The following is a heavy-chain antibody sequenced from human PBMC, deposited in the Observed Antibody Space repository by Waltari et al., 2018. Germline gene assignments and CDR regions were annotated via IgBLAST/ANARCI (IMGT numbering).Heavy chain of an antibody. CDR2: IKGKTDAETT. V-gene: IGHV3-15*01. J-gene: IGHJ4*02. CDR3: TTVYYGSGNYYNAEV. D-gene: IGHD3-10*01. Sequence: EVQLVASGGGLVKPGGSLRLSCTSSGLPFRTSWMCWVRQASGKGLEWVARIKGKTDAETTDYAAPVKGRFTISRDDSKNTLYLQMNSLETDDTAVYYCTTVYYGSGNYYNAEVWGQGTLVTVSS. CDR1: GLPFRTSW.